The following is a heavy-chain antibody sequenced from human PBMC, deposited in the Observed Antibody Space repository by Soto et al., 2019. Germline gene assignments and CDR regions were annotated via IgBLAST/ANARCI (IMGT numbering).Heavy chain of an antibody. V-gene: IGHV1-69*01. Sequence: QVQLVQSGAEVKKPGSSVKVSCKASGGTFSSYAISGVRQAPGQGLEWMGGIIPSFGTANYAQKFQGRVTITADESTSTAYMELSSLRSEDTAVYYCARVEEMATIEDYWGQGTLVTVSS. CDR2: IIPSFGTA. J-gene: IGHJ4*02. CDR1: GGTFSSYA. D-gene: IGHD5-12*01. CDR3: ARVEEMATIEDY.